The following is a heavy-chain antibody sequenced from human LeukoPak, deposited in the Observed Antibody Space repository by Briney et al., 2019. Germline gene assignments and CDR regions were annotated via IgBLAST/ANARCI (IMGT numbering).Heavy chain of an antibody. D-gene: IGHD5-12*01. V-gene: IGHV3-23*01. J-gene: IGHJ4*02. CDR2: IIGSSGST. CDR3: AKGAYDYIETGYFDY. Sequence: GGSLRLSCAASGFSISNSAMSWVRQAPGKGLEWVSLIIGSSGSTFYADSVKGRFTISRDNSKNTLFPQMNSLRAEDTAVYYCAKGAYDYIETGYFDYWGQGTLVTVSS. CDR1: GFSISNSA.